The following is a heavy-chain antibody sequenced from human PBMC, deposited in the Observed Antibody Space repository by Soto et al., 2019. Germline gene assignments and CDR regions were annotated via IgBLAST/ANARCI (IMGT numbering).Heavy chain of an antibody. V-gene: IGHV1-3*01. Sequence: QVRLIQSGPEMMQPGASVRVSCTASGFTALSYAFHWVRQAPGQDPEWLGWLNGGVDGTSYSQRLQGRVTISRDTSTNTVYLEVKSLTSEDTAVYYCAREVKGVTSFDYWGQGTLVTVSS. CDR2: LNGGVDGT. CDR1: GFTALSYA. J-gene: IGHJ4*02. D-gene: IGHD3-10*01. CDR3: AREVKGVTSFDY.